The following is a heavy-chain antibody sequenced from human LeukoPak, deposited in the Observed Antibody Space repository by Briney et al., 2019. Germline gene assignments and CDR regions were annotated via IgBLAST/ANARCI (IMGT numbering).Heavy chain of an antibody. V-gene: IGHV3-72*01. Sequence: LSLTCAVYGGSFSGYYWSWIRQPPGKGLEWVGRTRNKANSYTTEYAASVKGRFTVSRDDSRNSLYLQMNSLKTEDTAVYYCAASGSYMPNDYWGQGTLVTVSS. CDR1: GGSFSGYY. CDR3: AASGSYMPNDY. J-gene: IGHJ4*02. D-gene: IGHD3-10*01. CDR2: TRNKANSYTT.